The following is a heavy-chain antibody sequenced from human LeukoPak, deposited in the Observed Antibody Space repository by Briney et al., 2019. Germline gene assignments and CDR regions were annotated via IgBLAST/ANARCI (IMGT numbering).Heavy chain of an antibody. D-gene: IGHD2-2*01. CDR1: GYSISSGYY. V-gene: IGHV4-38-2*01. Sequence: PSETLSLTCAVSGYSISSGYYWGWIRQPPGKGLEWIGSIYHSGSTYYNPSLKSRVTISVDTSKNQFSPKLSSVTAADTAVYYCARHPPSSDCSSTSCYVYYYYMDVWGKGTTVTVSS. CDR2: IYHSGST. J-gene: IGHJ6*03. CDR3: ARHPPSSDCSSTSCYVYYYYMDV.